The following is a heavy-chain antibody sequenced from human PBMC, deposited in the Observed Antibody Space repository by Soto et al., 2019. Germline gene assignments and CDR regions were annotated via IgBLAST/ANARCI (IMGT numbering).Heavy chain of an antibody. V-gene: IGHV4-59*01. Sequence: SETLSLTCTVSGVPIRSYFWSWIRQAPGKGLEWIGSAYYTADTKYSPSLESRATISADPSKKQFSLRLSPVTAADSALYYCARGPQYWGPGKLVTVSS. J-gene: IGHJ4*02. CDR3: ARGPQY. CDR1: GVPIRSYF. CDR2: AYYTADT.